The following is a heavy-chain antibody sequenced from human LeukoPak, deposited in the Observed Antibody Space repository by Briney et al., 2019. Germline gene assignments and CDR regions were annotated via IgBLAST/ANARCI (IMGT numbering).Heavy chain of an antibody. Sequence: ASVKVSCKASGYTFTSYGISWVRQAPGQGLEWMGWISAYNGNTNYAQELQGRVTMTTDTSTSTAYMELRSLRSDDTAVYYCARDVIVGATTGWFDPWGQGTLVTVSS. CDR3: ARDVIVGATTGWFDP. CDR2: ISAYNGNT. D-gene: IGHD1-26*01. CDR1: GYTFTSYG. V-gene: IGHV1-18*01. J-gene: IGHJ5*02.